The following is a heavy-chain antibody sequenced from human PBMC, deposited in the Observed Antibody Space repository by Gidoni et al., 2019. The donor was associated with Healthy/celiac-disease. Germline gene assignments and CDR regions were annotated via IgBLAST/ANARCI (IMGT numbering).Heavy chain of an antibody. D-gene: IGHD3-16*01. CDR2: IGTAGDP. CDR1: GFTFSSYD. V-gene: IGHV3-13*05. CDR3: ARAAVSGNWYFDL. Sequence: EVQLVESGGGLVQPGGSLILSCAASGFTFSSYDMHWVRQATGKGLELVSAIGTAGDPYYPGSVKGRFTISRENAKNSLYLQMNSLRAGDTAVYYCARAAVSGNWYFDLWGRGTLVTVSS. J-gene: IGHJ2*01.